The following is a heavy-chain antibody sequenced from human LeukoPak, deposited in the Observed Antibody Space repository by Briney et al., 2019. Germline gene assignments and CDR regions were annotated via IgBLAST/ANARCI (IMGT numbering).Heavy chain of an antibody. CDR1: GFTFSNYA. J-gene: IGHJ2*01. CDR3: ARPASRGVGRYFDL. D-gene: IGHD3-10*01. V-gene: IGHV3-23*01. CDR2: LNGSGDNT. Sequence: GGSLRLSCAASGFTFSNYAMSWVRQAPGKGLEWVSALNGSGDNTYYADSVKGRFTISRDNSKNTLYLQMNSLRAEDTALYYCARPASRGVGRYFDLWGRGSLVTVSS.